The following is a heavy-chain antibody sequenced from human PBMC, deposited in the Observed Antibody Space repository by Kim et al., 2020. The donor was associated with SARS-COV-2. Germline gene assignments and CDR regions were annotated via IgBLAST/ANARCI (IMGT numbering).Heavy chain of an antibody. V-gene: IGHV3-33*05. CDR1: GFTFSSYG. CDR3: ARDEVAAAANQYGMDV. Sequence: GGSLRLSCAASGFTFSSYGMHWVRQAPGKGLEWVAVISYDVSNKYYADSVKGRFTISRDNSKNTLYLQMNSMRAEDTGVYYCARDEVAAAANQYGMDVWGRGATVTVSS. D-gene: IGHD6-13*01. CDR2: ISYDVSNK. J-gene: IGHJ6*02.